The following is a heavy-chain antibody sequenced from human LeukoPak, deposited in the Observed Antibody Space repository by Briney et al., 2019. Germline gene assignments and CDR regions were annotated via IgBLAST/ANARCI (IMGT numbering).Heavy chain of an antibody. Sequence: PGGSLRLSCVASGFTVSNYYVSWVRKAPGKGLEWVSVVYSGGETHHSDSVKGRFTLSRDISKSTLYLQMNSLRPEDTAVYYCTRDPDAWGQGTLVTVSS. CDR2: VYSGGET. J-gene: IGHJ5*02. V-gene: IGHV3-66*01. CDR3: TRDPDA. CDR1: GFTVSNYY.